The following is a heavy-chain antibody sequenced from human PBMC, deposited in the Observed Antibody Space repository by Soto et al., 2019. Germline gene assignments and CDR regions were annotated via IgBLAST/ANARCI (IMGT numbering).Heavy chain of an antibody. CDR3: ARKIYDYDTGPNFQYYFDS. D-gene: IGHD3-22*01. Sequence: XESLKVSWKGSGYSCAGYWSTWVLQKPGKGLEWMGRIDPSDSQTYYSPSFRGHVTISVTKSITTVFLQWSSLRASDTAMYYCARKIYDYDTGPNFQYYFDSWGQGTPVTVSS. V-gene: IGHV5-10-1*01. J-gene: IGHJ4*02. CDR2: IDPSDSQT. CDR1: GYSCAGYW.